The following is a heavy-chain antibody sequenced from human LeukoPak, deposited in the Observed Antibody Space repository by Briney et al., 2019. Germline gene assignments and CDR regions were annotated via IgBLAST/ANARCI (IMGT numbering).Heavy chain of an antibody. Sequence: ASVKVSCKASGYTSTSYYMHWVRQAPGQGLEWMGIINPSGGSTSYAQKFQGRVTMTRDTSTSTVYMELSSLRSEDTAVYYCARVDLGAFLPDCWGQGTLVTVSS. CDR3: ARVDLGAFLPDC. V-gene: IGHV1-46*01. J-gene: IGHJ4*02. CDR1: GYTSTSYY. D-gene: IGHD2/OR15-2a*01. CDR2: INPSGGST.